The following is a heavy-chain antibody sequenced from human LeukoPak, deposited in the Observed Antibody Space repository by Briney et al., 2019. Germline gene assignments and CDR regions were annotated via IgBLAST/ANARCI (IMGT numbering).Heavy chain of an antibody. J-gene: IGHJ3*01. D-gene: IGHD3-3*01. CDR1: GFTFSNYW. V-gene: IGHV3-7*04. CDR2: IKPDGSEK. Sequence: PGGSLRLCCAASGFTFSNYWMSWVRQAPGKGQEWVADIKPDGSEKYYVDPVKGRFSISRDNVRNALYLQMNSLRVGDTALYYCARGDFWSGDYTDAFDVWGQGTMVTVSS. CDR3: ARGDFWSGDYTDAFDV.